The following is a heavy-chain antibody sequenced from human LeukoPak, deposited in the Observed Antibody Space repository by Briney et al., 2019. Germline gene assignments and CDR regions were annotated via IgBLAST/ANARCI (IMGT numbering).Heavy chain of an antibody. CDR1: GFTVSSNY. D-gene: IGHD5-24*01. CDR2: IYSGGST. Sequence: PGGSLRLSCAASGFTVSSNYMSWVRQAPGKGLEWVSVIYSGGSTYYADSVKGRFTISRDNAKNSLYLQMNSLRAEDTAVYYCARVSEMADYEDYWGQGTLVTVSS. CDR3: ARVSEMADYEDY. V-gene: IGHV3-53*01. J-gene: IGHJ4*02.